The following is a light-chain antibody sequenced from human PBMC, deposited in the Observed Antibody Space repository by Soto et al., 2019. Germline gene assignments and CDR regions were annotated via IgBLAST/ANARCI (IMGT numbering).Light chain of an antibody. J-gene: IGKJ3*01. CDR3: QQRSNWPT. CDR2: DAS. V-gene: IGKV3-11*01. Sequence: EIVLTQSPGTLSLSPGESTTLSRRASQSVSSYLAWYQQKPGQAPRLLIYDASNRATGIPARFSGSGSGTDFTLTISSLEPEDFAVYYCQQRSNWPTFGPGTKVDIK. CDR1: QSVSSY.